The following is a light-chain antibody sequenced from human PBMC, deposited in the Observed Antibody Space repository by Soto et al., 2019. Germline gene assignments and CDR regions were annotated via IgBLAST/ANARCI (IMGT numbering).Light chain of an antibody. CDR3: QSYDSSHVV. CDR1: SSNIGAGYD. V-gene: IGLV1-40*01. J-gene: IGLJ2*01. CDR2: GNS. Sequence: QSALTQPPSVSGAPGQRVTISCTGSSSNIGAGYDVHWYQQLPGTAPKLLIYGNSNRPSGVPDRFSGSKSGTSASLAITGLHAEDEADYYRQSYDSSHVVFGGGTKVTVL.